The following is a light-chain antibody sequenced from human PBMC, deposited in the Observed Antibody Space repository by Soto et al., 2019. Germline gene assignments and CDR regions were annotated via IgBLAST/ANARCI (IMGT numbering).Light chain of an antibody. V-gene: IGKV3-15*01. CDR1: QSVSSN. Sequence: EIVMTQSPATLSVSPGERATLSCRASQSVSSNLAWYQQKPGQAPRLLIYGASTRATGIPARFSGSGSGTEFTLTISSLQSEDVAVYYFQQYNKWSSTWTFREGTKV. J-gene: IGKJ1*01. CDR2: GAS. CDR3: QQYNKWSSTWT.